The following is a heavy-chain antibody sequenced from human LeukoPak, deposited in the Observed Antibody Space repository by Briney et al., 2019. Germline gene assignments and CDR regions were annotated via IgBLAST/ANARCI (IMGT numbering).Heavy chain of an antibody. J-gene: IGHJ3*02. CDR3: ARHASRSYYDFWSGYYSDAFDI. CDR1: GGSISSSSYY. CDR2: IYYSGST. Sequence: SETLSLTCTVSGGSISSSSYYWGWIRQPPGKGLEWIGSIYYSGSTYYNPSLKSRVTISVATSKNQFSLKLSSVTAADTAVYYCARHASRSYYDFWSGYYSDAFDIWGQGTMVTVSS. D-gene: IGHD3-3*01. V-gene: IGHV4-39*01.